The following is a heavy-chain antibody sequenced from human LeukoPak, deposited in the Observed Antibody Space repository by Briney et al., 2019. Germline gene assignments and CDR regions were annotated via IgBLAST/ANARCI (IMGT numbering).Heavy chain of an antibody. D-gene: IGHD1-14*01. CDR2: INPGGSSI. V-gene: IGHV3-74*01. CDR1: GFTFSSYW. J-gene: IGHJ4*02. Sequence: GRSLRLSCAASGFTFSSYWMHWVRQVPGKGLVWVARINPGGSSISYADSVKGRFTISRDNAKNTLYLQMDSLRAEDTGVYYCARSNQADDYWGQGTLVTVSS. CDR3: ARSNQADDY.